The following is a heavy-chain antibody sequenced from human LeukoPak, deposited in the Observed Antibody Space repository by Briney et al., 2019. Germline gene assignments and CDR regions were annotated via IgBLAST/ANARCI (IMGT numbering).Heavy chain of an antibody. D-gene: IGHD6-6*01. CDR3: ARALYSSSSLNAFDI. J-gene: IGHJ3*02. Sequence: GRSLRLSCAASGFTFSSYAMHCVCQAPGKGLEWVAVISYDGSNKYYADSVKGRFTISRDNSKNTLYLQMNSLGAEDTAVYYCARALYSSSSLNAFDIWGQGTMVTVSS. CDR2: ISYDGSNK. V-gene: IGHV3-30-3*01. CDR1: GFTFSSYA.